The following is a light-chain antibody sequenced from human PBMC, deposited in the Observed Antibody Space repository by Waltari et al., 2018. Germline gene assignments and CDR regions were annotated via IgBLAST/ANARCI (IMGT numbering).Light chain of an antibody. V-gene: IGLV3-21*02. CDR3: QVWDGITDEWV. CDR1: NIGSKY. Sequence: SYVLTQPHSVSVAPGETATIPCGGNNIGSKYVHWYQQKAGQAPVLVIYVDNDRPPGIPERFSRSNSGHTATLAISGVEAGDEADYYCQVWDGITDEWVFGGGTKLTVL. CDR2: VDN. J-gene: IGLJ3*02.